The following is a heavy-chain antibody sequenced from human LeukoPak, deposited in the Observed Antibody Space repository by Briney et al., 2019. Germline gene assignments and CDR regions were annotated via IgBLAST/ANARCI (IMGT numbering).Heavy chain of an antibody. CDR3: ARGDSSSWIGYYFDY. D-gene: IGHD6-13*01. CDR2: ISYDGSNK. V-gene: IGHV3-30*14. J-gene: IGHJ4*02. CDR1: GFTFSSYA. Sequence: PGGSLRLSCAASGFTFSSYAMHWVRQAPGKGLEWVAIISYDGSNKYYADSVKGRFTISRDNSKNTLYLQMNSLRAEDTAVYYCARGDSSSWIGYYFDYWGQGTLVTVSS.